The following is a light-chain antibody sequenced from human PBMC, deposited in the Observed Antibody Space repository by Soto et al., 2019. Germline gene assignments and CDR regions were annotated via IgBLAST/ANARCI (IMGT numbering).Light chain of an antibody. CDR1: SSNIGNNY. J-gene: IGLJ2*01. CDR3: GTWDSSLSAVV. V-gene: IGLV1-51*01. Sequence: QSVLTQPPSVSAAPGQKVTISCSGSSSNIGNNYVSWYQQFPGTAPKLLIYDNNKRPSGIPDRFSGSKSGTSATLVITGLQTGDEADYYCGTWDSSLSAVVFGGGTQLTVL. CDR2: DNN.